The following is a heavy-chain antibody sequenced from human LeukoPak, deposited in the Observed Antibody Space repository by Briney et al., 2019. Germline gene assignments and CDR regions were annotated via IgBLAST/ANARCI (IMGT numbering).Heavy chain of an antibody. V-gene: IGHV4-34*01. D-gene: IGHD2-2*01. CDR3: ARGKPAGKSFDY. CDR2: INLSGST. CDR1: GGSFSGYY. J-gene: IGHJ4*02. Sequence: SETLSLTCAVYGGSFSGYYWSWIRQPPGKGLEWIGEINLSGSTNYNPSLKSRVTISVDTSKNQFSLKLSSVTAADTAVYYCARGKPAGKSFDYWGQGTLVTVSS.